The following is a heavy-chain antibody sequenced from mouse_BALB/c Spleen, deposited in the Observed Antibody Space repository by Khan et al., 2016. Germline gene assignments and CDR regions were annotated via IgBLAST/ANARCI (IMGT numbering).Heavy chain of an antibody. D-gene: IGHD2-10*02. CDR2: INPSTGYT. J-gene: IGHJ3*01. CDR1: GYTFTSYW. V-gene: IGHV1-7*01. Sequence: QVQLKQSGAELAKPGASVKMSCKASGYTFTSYWIHWVKQRPGQGLEWIGYINPSTGYTEYNQKFKDKATLTADKSSSTAYMQLSSRTSEDSAVYYCARREYGNYGVAYWGQGTLVTVSA. CDR3: ARREYGNYGVAY.